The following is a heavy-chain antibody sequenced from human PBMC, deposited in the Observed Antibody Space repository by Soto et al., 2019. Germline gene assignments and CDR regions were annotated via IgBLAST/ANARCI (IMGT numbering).Heavy chain of an antibody. Sequence: GASVKVSCKASGYTFSGFYMHWVRQAPGQGLEWMGWINPNSGGTKSAEKFQGRVTMTRDTSISTAYMELSRLTSDDTAVYYCAGAAVTGTAGLDFWGQGTLVTVSS. D-gene: IGHD6-19*01. J-gene: IGHJ4*02. CDR1: GYTFSGFY. V-gene: IGHV1-2*02. CDR2: INPNSGGT. CDR3: AGAAVTGTAGLDF.